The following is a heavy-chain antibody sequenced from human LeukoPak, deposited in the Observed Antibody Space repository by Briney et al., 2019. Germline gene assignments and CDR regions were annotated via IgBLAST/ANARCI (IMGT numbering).Heavy chain of an antibody. Sequence: PSETLSLTCTVSGGSISSYYWSWIRQPAGKGLEWIGRIYTSGSTNYNPSLKSRVTMSVDTSKNHFSLKLSSVTAADTAVCYCARDLRGYDRSWFDPWGQGTLVTVSS. CDR1: GGSISSYY. CDR3: ARDLRGYDRSWFDP. V-gene: IGHV4-4*07. CDR2: IYTSGST. J-gene: IGHJ5*02. D-gene: IGHD5-12*01.